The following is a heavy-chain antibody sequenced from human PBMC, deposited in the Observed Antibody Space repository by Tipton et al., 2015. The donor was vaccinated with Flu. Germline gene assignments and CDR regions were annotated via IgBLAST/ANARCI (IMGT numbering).Heavy chain of an antibody. CDR3: ARAGTGLIYYYYYGLDV. CDR1: GFTFSNYV. D-gene: IGHD3-16*01. CDR2: ISYDGSDK. V-gene: IGHV3-30*03. J-gene: IGHJ6*02. Sequence: SLRLACAASGFTFSNYVMYWVRQAPGKGLEWVAVISYDGSDKNYADFVKGRFTVSRDNSESTVYLQMNSLRGEDTAVYYCARAGTGLIYYYYYGLDVWGQGTTVTVSS.